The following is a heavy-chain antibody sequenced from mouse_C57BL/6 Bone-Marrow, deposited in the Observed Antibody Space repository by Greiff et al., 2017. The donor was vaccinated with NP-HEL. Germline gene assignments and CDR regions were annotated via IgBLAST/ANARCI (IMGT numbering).Heavy chain of an antibody. Sequence: EVKLEESGGGLVKPGGSLKLSCAASGFTFSDYGMHWVRQAPEKGLEWVAYISSGSSTIYYADTVKGRFTISRDNAKNTLFLQMTSLRSEDTAMYYCARPNSLYFDYWGQGTTLTVSS. J-gene: IGHJ2*01. CDR1: GFTFSDYG. V-gene: IGHV5-17*01. CDR3: ARPNSLYFDY. CDR2: ISSGSSTI.